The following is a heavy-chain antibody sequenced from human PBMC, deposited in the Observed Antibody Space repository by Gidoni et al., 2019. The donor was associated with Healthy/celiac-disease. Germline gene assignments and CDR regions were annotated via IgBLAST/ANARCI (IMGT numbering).Heavy chain of an antibody. Sequence: EVQLLESGGGLVQPGGSLRLSCAASGFTFSSDAMTWVRQAPGKGLEWVSAISGSGDTTYYADSVKGRFTISRDISKNTLFLHMNSLRAEDTAVYYCTRPGSAWYFHYWGQGTLVTVSS. J-gene: IGHJ4*02. V-gene: IGHV3-23*01. CDR3: TRPGSAWYFHY. CDR2: ISGSGDTT. CDR1: GFTFSSDA. D-gene: IGHD6-19*01.